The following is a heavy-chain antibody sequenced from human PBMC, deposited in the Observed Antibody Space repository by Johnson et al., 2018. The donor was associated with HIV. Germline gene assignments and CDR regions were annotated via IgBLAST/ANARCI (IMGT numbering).Heavy chain of an antibody. D-gene: IGHD5-24*01. CDR2: ISSGADT. Sequence: VQLVESGGGLVKPGGSLRLSCVASRLTLSDYYMSWIRQAPGKGLEWVSVISSGADTWYAGSVTGRFTISRNNSKNTLYLQMNSLRAEDTAVYYCARGCRDGYTCDAFVIWGQGTLVTVSS. CDR1: RLTLSDYY. J-gene: IGHJ3*02. CDR3: ARGCRDGYTCDAFVI. V-gene: IGHV3-66*01.